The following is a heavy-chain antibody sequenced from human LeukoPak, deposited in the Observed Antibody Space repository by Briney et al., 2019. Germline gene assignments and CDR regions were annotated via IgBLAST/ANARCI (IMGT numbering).Heavy chain of an antibody. CDR1: GGSISSSSYY. Sequence: ETLSLTCTVSGGSISSSSYYWGWIRQPPGKGLEWVANIKPDGSEKHYVDSVKGRFTISRDNAKNSLYLQMNSLRAEDTAVYYCARSATPSPYFDYWGQGTLVTVSS. D-gene: IGHD2-15*01. J-gene: IGHJ4*02. CDR2: IKPDGSEK. V-gene: IGHV3-7*01. CDR3: ARSATPSPYFDY.